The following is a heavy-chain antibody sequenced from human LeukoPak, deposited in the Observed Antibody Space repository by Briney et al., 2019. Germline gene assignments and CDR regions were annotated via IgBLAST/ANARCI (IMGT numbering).Heavy chain of an antibody. CDR1: GFTFSSYE. Sequence: GGSLRLSCAASGFTFSSYEMNWVRQAPGKGLEWVSYISSSGSTIYYADSVKGRFTISRDNAKNSLYLQMNSLRAEDTAVYYCVREMATPNDYWGQGTLVTVSS. CDR2: ISSSGSTI. J-gene: IGHJ4*02. V-gene: IGHV3-48*03. D-gene: IGHD5-24*01. CDR3: VREMATPNDY.